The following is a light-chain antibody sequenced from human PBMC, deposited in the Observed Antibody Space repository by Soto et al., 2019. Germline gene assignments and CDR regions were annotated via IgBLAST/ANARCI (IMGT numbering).Light chain of an antibody. J-gene: IGLJ1*01. CDR2: EAT. V-gene: IGLV2-14*01. CDR3: ISYKTDDTFV. Sequence: QSALTQPASVSGSPGQSITISCAGTRSDNGASNSVSWYQHLPGRSPTLIIYEATNRPSGVSERFSGSKAGDTASLTISGLQADDEAEYFCISYKTDDTFVFGRGTKVTVL. CDR1: RSDNGASNS.